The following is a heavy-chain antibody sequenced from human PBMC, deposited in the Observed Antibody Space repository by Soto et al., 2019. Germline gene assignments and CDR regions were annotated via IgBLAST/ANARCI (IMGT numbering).Heavy chain of an antibody. V-gene: IGHV5-51*01. CDR3: ARGKNIIWFGELNYFDY. Sequence: GESLKISCKGSGYSFTSYWIGWVRQMPGKGLEWMGIIYPGDSDTRYSPSFQGQVTISADKSISTAYLQWSSLKASDTAMYYCARGKNIIWFGELNYFDYWGQGTLVTVSS. CDR2: IYPGDSDT. D-gene: IGHD3-10*01. CDR1: GYSFTSYW. J-gene: IGHJ4*02.